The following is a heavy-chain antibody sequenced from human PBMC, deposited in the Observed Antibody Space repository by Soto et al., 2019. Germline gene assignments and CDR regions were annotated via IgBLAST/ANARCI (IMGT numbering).Heavy chain of an antibody. CDR1: GGSISSSSYY. J-gene: IGHJ5*02. CDR2: IYYSGST. D-gene: IGHD3-10*01. Sequence: SETLSLTCTVSGGSISSSSYYWGWIRQPPGKGLEWIGSIYYSGSTYYNPSLKSRVTISVDTSKNQFSLKLSSVTAADTAVYYCARPNSSYYGSGSNRGNWFDPWGQGTLVTVSS. V-gene: IGHV4-39*01. CDR3: ARPNSSYYGSGSNRGNWFDP.